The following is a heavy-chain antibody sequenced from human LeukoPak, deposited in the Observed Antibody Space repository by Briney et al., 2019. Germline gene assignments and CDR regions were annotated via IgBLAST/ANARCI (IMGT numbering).Heavy chain of an antibody. Sequence: SETLSLTCAVYGGSFSGYYWSWIRQPPGKGLEWIGEINHSGSTNYNPSLKSRVTISVDTSKNQFSLKLSSVTAADTAVYYCARGLPGRGYSYGRNLRAFDYWGQGTLVTASS. V-gene: IGHV4-34*01. CDR1: GGSFSGYY. D-gene: IGHD5-18*01. CDR3: ARGLPGRGYSYGRNLRAFDY. CDR2: INHSGST. J-gene: IGHJ4*02.